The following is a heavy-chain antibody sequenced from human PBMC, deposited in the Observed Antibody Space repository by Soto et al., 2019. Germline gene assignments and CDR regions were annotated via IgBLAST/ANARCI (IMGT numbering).Heavy chain of an antibody. D-gene: IGHD3-22*01. CDR1: GGSISSGDYY. J-gene: IGHJ4*02. CDR2: IYYSGST. V-gene: IGHV4-30-4*01. Sequence: SETLSLTCTVSGGSISSGDYYWRWIRQPPGKGLEWIGYIYYSGSTYYNPSLKSRVTISVDTSKNQFSLKLSSVTAADTAVYYCARAVYDSSGYYLDYWGQGTLVTVSS. CDR3: ARAVYDSSGYYLDY.